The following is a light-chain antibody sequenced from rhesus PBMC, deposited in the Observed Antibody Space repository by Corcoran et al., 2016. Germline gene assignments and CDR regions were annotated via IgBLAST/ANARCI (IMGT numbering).Light chain of an antibody. CDR3: QQRHSYPYS. CDR1: QGISSY. J-gene: IGKJ2*01. CDR2: DAS. Sequence: DIQLTQSPPSLSAPVGDRVIITCRASQGISSYLAWYQQKSGKAPNLLIYDASNLQIGVPSRFSGSGSGTEFTLTISSLPPEDSATYYCQQRHSYPYSFGQGTKVEIK. V-gene: IGKV1-38*01.